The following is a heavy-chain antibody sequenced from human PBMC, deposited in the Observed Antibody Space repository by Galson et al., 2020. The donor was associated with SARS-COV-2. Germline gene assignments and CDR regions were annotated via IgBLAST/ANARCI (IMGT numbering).Heavy chain of an antibody. CDR1: GYTFTSYY. Sequence: ASVKVSCKASGYTFTSYYMHWVRQAPGQGLEWMGITNPSGGSTSYAQKFQGRVTMTRDTSTSTVYMDLSSLRSEDTAVYYCARDLTSTLYVGQAPYYYYGMDVWGQGTTVTVSS. J-gene: IGHJ6*02. CDR2: TNPSGGST. V-gene: IGHV1-46*01. D-gene: IGHD3-3*01. CDR3: ARDLTSTLYVGQAPYYYYGMDV.